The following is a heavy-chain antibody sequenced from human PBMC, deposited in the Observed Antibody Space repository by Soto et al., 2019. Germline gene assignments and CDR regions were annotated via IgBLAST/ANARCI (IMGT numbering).Heavy chain of an antibody. J-gene: IGHJ5*02. CDR2: MNPNSGNT. V-gene: IGHV1-8*01. Sequence: ASVKVSCKASGYTFTSYDINWVRQATGQGLEWMGWMNPNSGNTGYAQKFQGRVTMTRNTSISTAYMELSSLRSEDTAVYYCARSGVLRFLEWFQNWFDPWGQGTLVTV. CDR1: GYTFTSYD. D-gene: IGHD3-3*01. CDR3: ARSGVLRFLEWFQNWFDP.